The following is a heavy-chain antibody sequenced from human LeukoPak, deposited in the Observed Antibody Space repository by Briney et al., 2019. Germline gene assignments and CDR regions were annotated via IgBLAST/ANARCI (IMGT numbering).Heavy chain of an antibody. CDR2: INHSGST. V-gene: IGHV4-34*01. D-gene: IGHD6-13*01. Sequence: SETPSLTCAVYGGSFSGYYWSWIRQPPGKGLEWIGEINHSGSTNYNPSLKSRVTISVDTSKNQFSLKLSSVTAADTAVYYCARDHTDSSSWYGWFDPWGQGTLVTVSS. J-gene: IGHJ5*02. CDR1: GGSFSGYY. CDR3: ARDHTDSSSWYGWFDP.